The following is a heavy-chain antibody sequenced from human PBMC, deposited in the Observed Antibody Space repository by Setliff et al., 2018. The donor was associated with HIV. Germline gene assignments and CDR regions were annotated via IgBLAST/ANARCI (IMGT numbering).Heavy chain of an antibody. CDR3: ARDDHYYDSGSYYSDWYFDL. V-gene: IGHV1-69*13. Sequence: SVKVSCKASGGTFSNYAISWVRQAPGQGLEWMGGIIPIFGSTKYAQKFQGRVTITADESTSTADMELSSLRSEDTAVYYCARDDHYYDSGSYYSDWYFDLWGRGTLGTVSS. CDR1: GGTFSNYA. D-gene: IGHD3-10*01. CDR2: IIPIFGST. J-gene: IGHJ2*01.